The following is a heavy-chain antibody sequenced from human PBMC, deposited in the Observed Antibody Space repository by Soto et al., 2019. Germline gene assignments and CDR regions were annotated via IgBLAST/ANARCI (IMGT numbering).Heavy chain of an antibody. D-gene: IGHD3-3*01. CDR3: AREAPDYDY. CDR1: GYTFTSYG. J-gene: IGHJ4*02. V-gene: IGHV1-18*01. Sequence: QVQLEQSGAEVKKPGASVKVSCKASGYTFTSYGISWVRQAPGQGLEWMGWISAYNRNTNYAQKLQGRVTMTTDTSTRTASMAMRSLGSDDTAVYFCAREAPDYDYWGQGTPVTVSS. CDR2: ISAYNRNT.